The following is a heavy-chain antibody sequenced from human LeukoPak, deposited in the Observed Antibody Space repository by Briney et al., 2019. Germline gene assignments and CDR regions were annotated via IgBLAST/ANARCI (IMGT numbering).Heavy chain of an antibody. D-gene: IGHD6-13*01. Sequence: GGSLRLSCSASGFIISNYAMHWVRQAPGKGLEYVSGISANGGSTYYADSVKGRFTISRDNSKNTLYLQMSSLRTEDTAIYHCMKDLYKGDSSSWYYFDYWGQGTLVTVSS. CDR1: GFIISNYA. CDR2: ISANGGST. V-gene: IGHV3-64D*06. J-gene: IGHJ4*02. CDR3: MKDLYKGDSSSWYYFDY.